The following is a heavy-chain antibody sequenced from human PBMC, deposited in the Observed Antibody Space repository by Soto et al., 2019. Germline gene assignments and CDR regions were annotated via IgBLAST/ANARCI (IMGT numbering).Heavy chain of an antibody. CDR1: GFTFSSYA. CDR3: ASPVQYSSSWPYDAFDI. D-gene: IGHD6-13*01. V-gene: IGHV3-23*01. CDR2: ISGSGGST. J-gene: IGHJ3*02. Sequence: GGSLRLSCAASGFTFSSYAMSWVRQAPGKGLEWVSAISGSGGSTYYADSVKGRFTISRDNSKNTLYLQMNSLRAEDTAVYYCASPVQYSSSWPYDAFDIWGQGTMVTVSS.